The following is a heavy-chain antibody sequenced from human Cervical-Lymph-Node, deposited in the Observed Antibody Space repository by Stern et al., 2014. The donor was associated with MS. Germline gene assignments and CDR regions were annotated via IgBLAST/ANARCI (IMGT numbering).Heavy chain of an antibody. V-gene: IGHV1-69*04. Sequence: QDQLVQSGAEVKKPGSSVNVSCKASGGTFSSYAFSWVRQAPGQGLEWMGRIIPILDIANYAQKFQGRVTITADKSTSTAYMELSSLRSEDTAVYYCASGYCSGGSCYSFNMYNWFDPWGQGTLVTVSS. CDR2: IIPILDIA. J-gene: IGHJ5*02. CDR1: GGTFSSYA. D-gene: IGHD2-15*01. CDR3: ASGYCSGGSCYSFNMYNWFDP.